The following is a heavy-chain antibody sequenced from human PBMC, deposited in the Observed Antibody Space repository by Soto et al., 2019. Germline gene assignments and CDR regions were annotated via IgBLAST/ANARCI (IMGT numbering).Heavy chain of an antibody. J-gene: IGHJ4*02. Sequence: GGSLRLSCAASGFNFRKYALSWVRQAPGKGLEWVSGLSDNGDSTYYADSVKGRFTISRDNSKNTLYLQMNSLRAEDTAVYYCAKNPPRIAVAKANFDYWGQGTLVTVSS. CDR2: LSDNGDST. CDR3: AKNPPRIAVAKANFDY. V-gene: IGHV3-23*01. D-gene: IGHD6-19*01. CDR1: GFNFRKYA.